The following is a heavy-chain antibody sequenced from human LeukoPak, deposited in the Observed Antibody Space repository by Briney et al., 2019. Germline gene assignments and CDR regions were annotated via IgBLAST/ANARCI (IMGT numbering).Heavy chain of an antibody. CDR3: AKRWGTSHGAFDI. J-gene: IGHJ3*02. CDR2: IYSGGST. CDR1: GFTVSSNY. Sequence: GGSLRLSCAASGFTVSSNYMSWVRQAPGKGLEWVSVIYSGGSTYYADSVKGRFTISRDNSKNTLYLQMNSLRAEDTAVYYCAKRWGTSHGAFDIWGQGTMVTVSS. D-gene: IGHD3-16*01. V-gene: IGHV3-66*01.